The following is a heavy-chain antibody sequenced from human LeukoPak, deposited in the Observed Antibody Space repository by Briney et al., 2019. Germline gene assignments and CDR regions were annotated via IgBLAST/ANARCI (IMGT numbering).Heavy chain of an antibody. J-gene: IGHJ6*02. Sequence: SGGSLRLSCAASGFTFSSYGMHWVRQAPGKGLEWVAVIWYDGSNKYYADSVKGRFTISRDNSKNTLYLQMNSLRAEDTAVYYCAREGGSSWYLRPYYYYGMDVWGQGTTVTVSS. D-gene: IGHD6-13*01. V-gene: IGHV3-33*01. CDR3: AREGGSSWYLRPYYYYGMDV. CDR2: IWYDGSNK. CDR1: GFTFSSYG.